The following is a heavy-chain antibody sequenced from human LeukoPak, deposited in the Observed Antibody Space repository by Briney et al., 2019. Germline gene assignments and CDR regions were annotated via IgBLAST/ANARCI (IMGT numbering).Heavy chain of an antibody. D-gene: IGHD2-2*02. J-gene: IGHJ6*02. CDR2: IYYSGST. Sequence: SETLSLTCTVSGGSVSSGSYYWSWIRQPPGKGLEWIGYIYYSGSTNYNPSLKSRVTISVDTSKNQFSLKLSSVTAADTAVYYCARVPAAIQFGSYYYGMDVWGQGTTVTVSS. CDR1: GGSVSSGSYY. CDR3: ARVPAAIQFGSYYYGMDV. V-gene: IGHV4-61*01.